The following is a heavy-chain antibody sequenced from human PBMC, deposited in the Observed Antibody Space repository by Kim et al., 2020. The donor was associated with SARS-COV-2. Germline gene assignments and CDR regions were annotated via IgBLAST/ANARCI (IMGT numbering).Heavy chain of an antibody. Sequence: ASVKVSCKVSGYTLTELSMHWVRQAPGKGLEWMGGFDPEDGETIYAQKFQGRVTMTEDTSTDTAYMELSSLRSEDTAVYYCATVTYYYGSGALNYYYYGMDVWGQGTTVTVS. CDR3: ATVTYYYGSGALNYYYYGMDV. J-gene: IGHJ6*02. D-gene: IGHD3-10*01. CDR2: FDPEDGET. V-gene: IGHV1-24*01. CDR1: GYTLTELS.